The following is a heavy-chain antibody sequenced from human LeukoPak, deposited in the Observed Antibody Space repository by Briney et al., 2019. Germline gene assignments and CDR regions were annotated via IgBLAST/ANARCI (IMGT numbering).Heavy chain of an antibody. D-gene: IGHD3-16*01. V-gene: IGHV1-18*04. CDR2: ISAYNGNA. CDR3: ASRRAGGYFDY. J-gene: IGHJ4*02. CDR1: GYTFTSYG. Sequence: ASVKVSCKASGYTFTSYGISWVRQAPGQGLVWMGWISAYNGNANYAQKLQGRVTMTTDTSTSTAYMELRSLRSDDTAVYYCASRRAGGYFDYWGQGTLVTVSS.